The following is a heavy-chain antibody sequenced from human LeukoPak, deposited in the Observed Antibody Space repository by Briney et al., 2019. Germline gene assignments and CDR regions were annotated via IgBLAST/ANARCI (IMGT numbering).Heavy chain of an antibody. CDR1: GGSISSSSYY. Sequence: SETLSLTCTVSGGSISSSSYYWGWIRQPPGEGLEWIGSIYYSGSTYYNPSLKSRVTISVDTSKNQFSLKLSSVTAADTAVYYCARDSWEQLAHDAFDIWGQGTMVTVSS. D-gene: IGHD6-6*01. V-gene: IGHV4-39*07. CDR2: IYYSGST. J-gene: IGHJ3*02. CDR3: ARDSWEQLAHDAFDI.